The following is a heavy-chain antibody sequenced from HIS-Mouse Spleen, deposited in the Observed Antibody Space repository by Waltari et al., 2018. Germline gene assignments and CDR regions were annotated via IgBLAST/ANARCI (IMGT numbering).Heavy chain of an antibody. Sequence: QLQLQESGPGLVKPSETLSLTCTVSGGFISSSSYYRGWIRQPPGKGLEWIGSIYYSGSTYYNPSLKSRVTISVDTSKNQFSLKLSSVTAADTAVYYCAREIPYSSSWYDWYFDLWGRGTLVTVSS. CDR2: IYYSGST. D-gene: IGHD6-13*01. CDR3: AREIPYSSSWYDWYFDL. J-gene: IGHJ2*01. CDR1: GGFISSSSYY. V-gene: IGHV4-39*07.